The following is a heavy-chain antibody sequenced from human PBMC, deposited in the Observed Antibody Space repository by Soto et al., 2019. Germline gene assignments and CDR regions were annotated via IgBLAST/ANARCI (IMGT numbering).Heavy chain of an antibody. CDR3: ARGHVASYYDFWSGYLNWFDP. J-gene: IGHJ5*02. CDR1: GYTFTSYD. D-gene: IGHD3-3*01. Sequence: EASVKVSCKASGYTFTSYDINWVRQATGQGLEWMGWMNPNSGNTGYAQKFQGRVTMTRNTSISTAYMELSSLRSEDTAVYYCARGHVASYYDFWSGYLNWFDPWGQGTLVTVSS. CDR2: MNPNSGNT. V-gene: IGHV1-8*01.